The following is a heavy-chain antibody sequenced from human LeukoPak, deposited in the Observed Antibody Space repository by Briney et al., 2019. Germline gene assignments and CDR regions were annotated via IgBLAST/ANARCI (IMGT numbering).Heavy chain of an antibody. D-gene: IGHD2-21*02. J-gene: IGHJ4*02. V-gene: IGHV3-33*06. CDR1: GFTFSYYG. CDR3: GKDMCQGDCYSSDY. CDR2: IWYDGSNK. Sequence: QPGGSLRLSCAASGFTFSYYGMHWVRQAPGKGLEWVAVIWYDGSNKYYADSVKGRFTISRDNSKNTLYLQMNSLRAEDTAVYYCGKDMCQGDCYSSDYWGQGILVTVSS.